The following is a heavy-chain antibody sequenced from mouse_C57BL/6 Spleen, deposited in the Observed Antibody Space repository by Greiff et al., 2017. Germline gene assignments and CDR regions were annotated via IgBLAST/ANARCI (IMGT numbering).Heavy chain of an antibody. CDR2: INPSNGGT. J-gene: IGHJ1*03. D-gene: IGHD1-1*02. CDR3: ASGVARRYFDV. CDR1: GYTFTSYW. Sequence: QVQLQQPGTELVKPGASVKLSCKASGYTFTSYWMHWVKQRPGKGLEWIGNINPSNGGTNYNEKFKSKATLSVDKATNTAYMQRSSLTSEDTAVYYCASGVARRYFDVWGTGTTVTVSS. V-gene: IGHV1-53*01.